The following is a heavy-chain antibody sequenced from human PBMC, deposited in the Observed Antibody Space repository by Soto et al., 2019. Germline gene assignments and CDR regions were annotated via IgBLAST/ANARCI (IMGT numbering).Heavy chain of an antibody. D-gene: IGHD6-13*01. CDR1: GYTFSGYF. CDR2: MNPNSGGT. CDR3: ARGYYSSSWRVFDY. V-gene: IGHV1-2*02. J-gene: IGHJ4*02. Sequence: QVQLVQSGADVKKPGASVKVSCKTSGYTFSGYFMHWLRQAPGQGLAWMGWMNPNSGGTDYAQNFQGRVSMTWDTSISTAYMELSRLRSDDTAIYDCARGYYSSSWRVFDYWGQGTLVTVSS.